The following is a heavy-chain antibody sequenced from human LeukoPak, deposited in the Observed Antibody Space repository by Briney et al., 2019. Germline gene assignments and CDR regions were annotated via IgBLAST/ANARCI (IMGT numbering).Heavy chain of an antibody. CDR1: GYTFTSYG. CDR3: ARDTFRGAGTRGWFDP. V-gene: IGHV1-18*01. CDR2: ISAYNGNT. D-gene: IGHD6-19*01. Sequence: ASVKVSCKASGYTFTSYGINWVRQAPGQGLEWMGWISAYNGNTNYAQKLQGRVTMTTDTSTSTAYMELRSLRSDDTAVYYCARDTFRGAGTRGWFDPWGQGTLVTVSS. J-gene: IGHJ5*02.